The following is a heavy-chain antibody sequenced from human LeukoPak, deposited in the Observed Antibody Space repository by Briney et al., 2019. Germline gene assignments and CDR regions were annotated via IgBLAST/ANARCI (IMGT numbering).Heavy chain of an antibody. Sequence: ASVKVSCKASGYTFTGYYVHWVRQAPGQGLEWMGWINPNSGGTNYAQKFQGRVTMTRDTSISTAYMELSRLRSDDTAVYYCSGTRSYYYYYMDVWGKGTTVTVSS. V-gene: IGHV1-2*02. D-gene: IGHD2-2*01. J-gene: IGHJ6*03. CDR3: SGTRSYYYYYMDV. CDR1: GYTFTGYY. CDR2: INPNSGGT.